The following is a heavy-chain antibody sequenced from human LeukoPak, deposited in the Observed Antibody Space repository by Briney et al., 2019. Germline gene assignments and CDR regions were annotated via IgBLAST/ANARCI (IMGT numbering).Heavy chain of an antibody. CDR2: ISGSGHRT. CDR1: GFYFANYA. Sequence: GGSLRLSCAASGFYFANYAMSWVRQAPGKGLEWVSGISGSGHRTYYADSVKGRFTISRDNSKSTLYLQMNSLRAEDTAVYYCAKDWGEYFDYVWGSFTSFDSWGQGTLVTVSS. CDR3: AKDWGEYFDYVWGSFTSFDS. D-gene: IGHD3-16*01. J-gene: IGHJ4*02. V-gene: IGHV3-23*01.